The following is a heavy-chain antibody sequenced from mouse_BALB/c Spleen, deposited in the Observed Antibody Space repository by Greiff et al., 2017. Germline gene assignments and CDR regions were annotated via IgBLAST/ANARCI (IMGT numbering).Heavy chain of an antibody. D-gene: IGHD1-1*01. CDR1: GYTFTSYW. CDR3: ARSGETTVPYLDY. CDR2: INPSTGYT. Sequence: QVQLKQSGAELAKPGASVKMSCKASGYTFTSYWMHWVKQRPGQGLEWIGYINPSTGYTEYNQKFKDKATLTADKSSSTAYMQLSSLTSEDSAVYYCARSGETTVPYLDYWGQGTTLTVSS. V-gene: IGHV1-7*01. J-gene: IGHJ2*01.